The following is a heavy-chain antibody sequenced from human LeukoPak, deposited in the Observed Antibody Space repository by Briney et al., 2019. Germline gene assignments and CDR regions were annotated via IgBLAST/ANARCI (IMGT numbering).Heavy chain of an antibody. CDR2: ISSSSSYT. J-gene: IGHJ3*02. CDR1: GFTFSDYY. Sequence: PGGSLRLSCAASGFTFSDYYMRWIRQAPGKGLEWVSYISSSSSYTNYADSVKGRFTISRDNAKNSLYLQMNSLRAEDTAVYYCARGALGRGYSYGDDALDIWGQGTMVTVSS. CDR3: ARGALGRGYSYGDDALDI. V-gene: IGHV3-11*05. D-gene: IGHD5-18*01.